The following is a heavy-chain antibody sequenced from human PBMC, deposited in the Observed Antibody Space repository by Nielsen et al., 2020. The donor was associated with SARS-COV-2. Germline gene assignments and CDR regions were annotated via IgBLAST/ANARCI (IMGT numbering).Heavy chain of an antibody. D-gene: IGHD6-19*01. J-gene: IGHJ6*03. V-gene: IGHV1-2*06. CDR3: ARAIKGIAVAGSGYYYYMDV. CDR1: GYTFTGYY. CDR2: INPNSGGT. Sequence: ASVKVSCKSSGYTFTGYYIHWVRQAPGQGLEWMGRINPNSGGTDYSQRFQGRVTMTRDTSISTAYMELSRLTSDDTAVYYCARAIKGIAVAGSGYYYYMDVWGKGTTVTVSS.